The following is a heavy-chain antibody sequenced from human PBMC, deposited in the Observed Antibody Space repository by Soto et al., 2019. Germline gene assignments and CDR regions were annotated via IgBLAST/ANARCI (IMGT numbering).Heavy chain of an antibody. CDR2: INHSGST. CDR3: ASFHLPPRPYSSSWPP. D-gene: IGHD6-13*01. CDR1: GVSFSSYY. J-gene: IGHJ5*02. Sequence: SETLSLTCAVYGVSFSSYYWSWIRQPPGKGLEWIGEINHSGSTNYNPALKRRGTISVDASKNQFYLKLRSVTAAGTAVYSCASFHLPPRPYSSSWPPWGQGTLVTVSS. V-gene: IGHV4-34*01.